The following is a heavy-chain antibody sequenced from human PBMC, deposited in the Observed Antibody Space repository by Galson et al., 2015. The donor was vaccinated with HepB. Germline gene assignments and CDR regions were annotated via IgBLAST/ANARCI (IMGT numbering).Heavy chain of an antibody. J-gene: IGHJ6*02. CDR2: VYFSGST. Sequence: QVQLQESGPGLVKPSETLSLTCTVSGGSISTYYWSWIRQPPGKGLEWIGYVYFSGSTDYNPSLKSRVTISVDTSKNHFSLKLNSVTAADTAVYYCVRDVRSYYYGMDVWGQGTTVTVSS. V-gene: IGHV4-59*12. CDR3: VRDVRSYYYGMDV. CDR1: GGSISTYY.